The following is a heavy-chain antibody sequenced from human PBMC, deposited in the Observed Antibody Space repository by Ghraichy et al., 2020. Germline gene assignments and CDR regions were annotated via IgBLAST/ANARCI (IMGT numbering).Heavy chain of an antibody. CDR1: GGSISSGGYS. V-gene: IGHV4-30-2*01. J-gene: IGHJ5*02. CDR3: ARWGRGTSNWFDP. D-gene: IGHD3-16*01. Sequence: SETLSLTCAVSGGSISSGGYSWSWIRQPPGKGLEWIGYIYHSGSTYYNPSLKSRVTISVDRSKNQFSLKLSSVTAADTAVYYCARWGRGTSNWFDPWGQGTLVTVSS. CDR2: IYHSGST.